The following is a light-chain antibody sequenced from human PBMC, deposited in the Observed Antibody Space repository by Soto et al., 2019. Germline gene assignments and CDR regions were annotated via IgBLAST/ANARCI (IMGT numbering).Light chain of an antibody. CDR1: QSVSSSY. CDR3: HQRSNWRTFT. CDR2: GAS. Sequence: EIVFTQSPGTLSLSPGERATLSCRASQSVSSSYLAWYQQKPGQAPRLLIYGASSRANGIPGRFSGSGSGTDLTLTISSLEPEDFAIYDCHQRSNWRTFTFGGGTKVDIK. V-gene: IGKV3D-20*02. J-gene: IGKJ4*01.